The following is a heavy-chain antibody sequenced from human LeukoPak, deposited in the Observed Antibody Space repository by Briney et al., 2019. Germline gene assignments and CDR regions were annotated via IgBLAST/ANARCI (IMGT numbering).Heavy chain of an antibody. CDR3: ARGYSSGWYPVYYYGMDV. V-gene: IGHV4-34*01. J-gene: IGHJ6*02. Sequence: SETLSLTCTVSGGSISSYYWSWIRQPPGKGLEWIGEINHSGSTNYNPSLKSRVTISVDTSKNQFSLKLSSVTAADTAVYYCARGYSSGWYPVYYYGMDVWGQGTTVTVSS. CDR2: INHSGST. D-gene: IGHD6-19*01. CDR1: GGSISSYY.